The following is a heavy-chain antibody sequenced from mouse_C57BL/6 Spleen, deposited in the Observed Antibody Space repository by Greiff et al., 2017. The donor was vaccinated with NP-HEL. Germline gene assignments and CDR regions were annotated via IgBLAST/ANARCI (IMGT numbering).Heavy chain of an antibody. V-gene: IGHV1-26*01. CDR1: GYTFTDYY. CDR2: INPNNGGT. D-gene: IGHD2-5*01. Sequence: EVQLQQSGPELVKPGASVKISCKASGYTFTDYYMNWVQQSHGKSLAWIGDINPNNGGTSYNQKVKGKATLTVDKSSSTAYMELRSLTSEDAAVYYCANAYYSNPFAYWGQGTLVTVSA. CDR3: ANAYYSNPFAY. J-gene: IGHJ3*01.